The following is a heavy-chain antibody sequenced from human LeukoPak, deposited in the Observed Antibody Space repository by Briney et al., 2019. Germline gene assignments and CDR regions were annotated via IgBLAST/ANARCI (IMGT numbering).Heavy chain of an antibody. J-gene: IGHJ4*02. D-gene: IGHD3-9*01. V-gene: IGHV4-4*07. CDR1: GGSISSYY. CDR2: IYTSGST. Sequence: SETLSLTCTVSGGSISSYYWSWVRQPAGKGLEWIGRIYTSGSTNYNPSLKSRVTMSVDTSKNQFSLKPSSVTAADTAVYYCAREHSLRYFDWLLPEYYFDYWGQGTLVTVSS. CDR3: AREHSLRYFDWLLPEYYFDY.